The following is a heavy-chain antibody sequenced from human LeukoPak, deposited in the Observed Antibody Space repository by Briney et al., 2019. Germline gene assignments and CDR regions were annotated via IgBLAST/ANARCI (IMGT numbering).Heavy chain of an antibody. D-gene: IGHD2-8*01. V-gene: IGHV4-34*01. CDR2: INHSGST. J-gene: IGHJ5*02. Sequence: PSETLSLTCAVYGGSFSGYYRSWIRQPPGKGLEWIGEINHSGSTNYNPSLKSRVTISVDTSKNQFSLKLSSVTAADTAVYYCARVVPLYCTNGVCKIAPGVDPWGQGTLVTVSS. CDR3: ARVVPLYCTNGVCKIAPGVDP. CDR1: GGSFSGYY.